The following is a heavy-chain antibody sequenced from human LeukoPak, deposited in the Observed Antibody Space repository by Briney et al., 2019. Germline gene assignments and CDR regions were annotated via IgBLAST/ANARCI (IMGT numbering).Heavy chain of an antibody. CDR1: GFIFTNYA. D-gene: IGHD2-8*01. J-gene: IGHJ4*02. CDR2: ISGSGGRT. Sequence: GGSLRLSCAASGFIFTNYAMSWVRQAPGKGLEWVSAISGSGGRTYSADSVKGRFTISRDNSKNTLLLQMNSLRAEDTAVYYCARAGYCTNGVCPYFDYWGQGTLVTVSS. V-gene: IGHV3-23*01. CDR3: ARAGYCTNGVCPYFDY.